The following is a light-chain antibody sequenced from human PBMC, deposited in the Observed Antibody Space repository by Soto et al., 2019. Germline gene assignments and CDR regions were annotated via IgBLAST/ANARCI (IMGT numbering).Light chain of an antibody. CDR2: DAS. V-gene: IGKV1-5*01. CDR3: QQYNSYPLS. Sequence: DIQMTQSPSTLSASVGDRVTITCRASQSISSWLAWYQQKPGKAPKLLIYDASSLESGVPSRFSGSGSGTEFTITISRLQADDFATYCCQQYNSYPLSFGGGTKVEIK. J-gene: IGKJ4*01. CDR1: QSISSW.